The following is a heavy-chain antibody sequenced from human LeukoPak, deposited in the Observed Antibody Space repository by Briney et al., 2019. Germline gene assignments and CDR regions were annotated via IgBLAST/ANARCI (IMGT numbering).Heavy chain of an antibody. J-gene: IGHJ4*02. CDR1: GFTFSSYW. CDR2: ISDNGGKT. Sequence: GGSLRLSCAVSGFTFSSYWMHWVRQAPGKGLEWVSSISDNGGKTYYADSVKGRFTISRDNYKNTLYPQMNSLRAEDTAFYYCAQIRPGSYSEYWGQGTLVTVSS. D-gene: IGHD1-26*01. V-gene: IGHV3-23*01. CDR3: AQIRPGSYSEY.